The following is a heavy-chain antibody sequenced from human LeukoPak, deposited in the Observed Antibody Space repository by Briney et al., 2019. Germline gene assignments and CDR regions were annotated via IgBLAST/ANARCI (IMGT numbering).Heavy chain of an antibody. CDR1: GSISSGDYY. D-gene: IGHD3-3*01. CDR3: ARARSEMVIINWFDP. V-gene: IGHV4-31*03. Sequence: SETLSLTCTVSGSISSGDYYWSWIRQHPGKGLEWIGYIYYSGSTYYNPSLKSRVTISVDTSKNQFSLKLSSVTAADTAVYYCARARSEMVIINWFDPWGQGTLVTVSS. CDR2: IYYSGST. J-gene: IGHJ5*02.